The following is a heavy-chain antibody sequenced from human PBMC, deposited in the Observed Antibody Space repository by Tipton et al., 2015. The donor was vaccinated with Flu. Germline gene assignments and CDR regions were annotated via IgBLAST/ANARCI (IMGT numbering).Heavy chain of an antibody. CDR3: ARLTYYYGSGTSDY. Sequence: TLSLTCAVSGYSINSGYFWGWIRQPPGKGLEWIGSVSHSSRTYYNPSLKSRVAISVDTWKTQFSLKLTSVTAPDTAVYYCARLTYYYGSGTSDYWGQGTLVTVSS. CDR2: VSHSSRT. V-gene: IGHV4-38-2*01. J-gene: IGHJ4*02. D-gene: IGHD3-10*01. CDR1: GYSINSGYF.